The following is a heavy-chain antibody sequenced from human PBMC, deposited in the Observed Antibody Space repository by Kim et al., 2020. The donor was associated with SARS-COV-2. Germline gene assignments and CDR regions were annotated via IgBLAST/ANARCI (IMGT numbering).Heavy chain of an antibody. Sequence: GGSLRLSCAASGFTFSSYSMNWVRQAPGKGLEWVSSISSSSYIYYADSVKGRFTISRDNAKNSLYLQMNSLRAEDTAVYYCARAPYDSSGYHFDYWGQGTLVTVSS. V-gene: IGHV3-21*01. CDR1: GFTFSSYS. CDR2: ISSSSYI. J-gene: IGHJ4*02. D-gene: IGHD3-22*01. CDR3: ARAPYDSSGYHFDY.